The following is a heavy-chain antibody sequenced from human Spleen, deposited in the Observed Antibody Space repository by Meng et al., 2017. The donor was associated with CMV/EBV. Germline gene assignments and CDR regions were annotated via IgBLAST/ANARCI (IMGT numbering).Heavy chain of an antibody. CDR2: IYPSDSDT. Sequence: GGSLRLSCEGSGYSFASYCIGWVRQMPGKGLEWMGIIYPSDSDTIYNPSFQGQVTISADKSISTAYLQWSSLKASDTAMYYCARAPIAVVPYYFDYWGQGTLVTVSS. V-gene: IGHV5-51*01. D-gene: IGHD6-19*01. CDR1: GYSFASYC. CDR3: ARAPIAVVPYYFDY. J-gene: IGHJ4*02.